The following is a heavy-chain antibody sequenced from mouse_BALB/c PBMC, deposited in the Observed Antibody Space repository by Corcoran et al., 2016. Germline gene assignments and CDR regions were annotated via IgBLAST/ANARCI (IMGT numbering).Heavy chain of an antibody. D-gene: IGHD2-3*01. J-gene: IGHJ3*01. Sequence: GTLKESGPGILQSSQTLSLSCSFSGFSLSTSGMGVSWIRQPSGKGLEWLAHIYWYDDKRYNPSLKSRLTITKDTSRNQVFLKIPSVDTADTATYYCVRRGGDGYFGYWGKGTPVTVS. V-gene: IGHV8-12*01. CDR1: GFSLSTSGMG. CDR3: VRRGGDGYFGY. CDR2: IYWYDDK.